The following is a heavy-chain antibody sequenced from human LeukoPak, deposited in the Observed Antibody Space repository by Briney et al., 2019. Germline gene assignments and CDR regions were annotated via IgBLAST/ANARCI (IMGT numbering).Heavy chain of an antibody. CDR3: ARGQWLADYYYYGMDV. Sequence: GGSLRLSCAASGFTFSSYWMHRVRQAPGKGLVWVSRINSDGSSTSYADSVRGRFTISRDNAKNTLYLQMNSLRAEDTAVYYCARGQWLADYYYYGMDVWGQGTTVTVSS. D-gene: IGHD6-19*01. CDR1: GFTFSSYW. V-gene: IGHV3-74*01. CDR2: INSDGSST. J-gene: IGHJ6*02.